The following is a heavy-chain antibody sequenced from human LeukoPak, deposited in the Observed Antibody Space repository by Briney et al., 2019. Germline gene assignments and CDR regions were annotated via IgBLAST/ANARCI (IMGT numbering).Heavy chain of an antibody. CDR3: ARELGYCSGGSCHYFDY. J-gene: IGHJ4*02. CDR2: IYSGGST. Sequence: GGSLRLSCAASGFTFTRNAMAWVRQAPGKGLEWVSVIYSGGSTYYADSVKGRFTISRHNSKNTLYLRMNGLRAEDTAVYYCARELGYCSGGSCHYFDYWGQGTLVTVSS. CDR1: GFTFTRNA. V-gene: IGHV3-53*04. D-gene: IGHD2-15*01.